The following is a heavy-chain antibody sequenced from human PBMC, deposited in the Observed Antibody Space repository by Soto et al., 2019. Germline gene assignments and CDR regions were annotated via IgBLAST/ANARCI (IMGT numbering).Heavy chain of an antibody. D-gene: IGHD6-13*01. CDR3: ARPIAAAGTYFDY. Sequence: PSETHPLTCTVSGGSIRSSSYCWGWIRKPPGKGLEWIGSIYYSGSTYYNPSLKSRVTISVDTSKNQFSLKLSSVTAADTAVYYCARPIAAAGTYFDYWGQGTLVTVSS. CDR1: GGSIRSSSYC. CDR2: IYYSGST. V-gene: IGHV4-39*01. J-gene: IGHJ4*02.